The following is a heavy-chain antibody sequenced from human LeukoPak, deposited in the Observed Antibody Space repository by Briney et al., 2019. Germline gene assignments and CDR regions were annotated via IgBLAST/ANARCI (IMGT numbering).Heavy chain of an antibody. V-gene: IGHV4-4*07. J-gene: IGHJ4*02. D-gene: IGHD6-19*01. Sequence: PSETLSLTCTVSGGSISSYYWSWIRQPAGKGLEWIGRIYTSGSTNYNPSLKSQVTMSVDTSKNQFSLKLSSVTAADTAVYYCARERSLYSSGWYLDYWGQGTLVTVSS. CDR1: GGSISSYY. CDR2: IYTSGST. CDR3: ARERSLYSSGWYLDY.